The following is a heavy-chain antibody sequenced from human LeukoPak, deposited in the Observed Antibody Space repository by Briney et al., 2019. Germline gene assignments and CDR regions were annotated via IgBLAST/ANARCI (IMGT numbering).Heavy chain of an antibody. V-gene: IGHV3-7*01. CDR3: AIADWGSIDY. D-gene: IGHD7-27*01. Sequence: QPGGSLRLSCAASGFTFSHYWMAWVRQAPGKGLEWVAIIRPDANDGSYVDSVKGRFTISRDNAKNSLYLQLNSLRAEDTAVYFCAIADWGSIDYWGQGALVTVSS. J-gene: IGHJ4*02. CDR2: IRPDANDG. CDR1: GFTFSHYW.